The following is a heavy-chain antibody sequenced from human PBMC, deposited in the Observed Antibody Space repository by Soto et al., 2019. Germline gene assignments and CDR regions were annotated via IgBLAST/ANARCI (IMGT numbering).Heavy chain of an antibody. CDR2: IYWDDDK. J-gene: IGHJ4*02. V-gene: IGHV2-5*02. CDR3: AHMGDYVWGSYRYGYFDY. D-gene: IGHD3-16*02. Sequence: SGPTLVKPTQTLTLTCTFSGFSLSTSGVGVGWIRQPPGKALEWLALIYWDDDKRYSPSLKSRLTITKDTSKNQVVLTMTNMDPVDTATYYCAHMGDYVWGSYRYGYFDYWGQGTLVTVSS. CDR1: GFSLSTSGVG.